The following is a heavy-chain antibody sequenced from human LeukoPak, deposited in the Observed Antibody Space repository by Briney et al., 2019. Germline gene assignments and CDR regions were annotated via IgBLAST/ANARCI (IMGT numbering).Heavy chain of an antibody. Sequence: ASVKVSCKASGYTFTSYAISWVRQAPGQGLEWMGGIIPIFGTANYAQKFQGRVTITADESTSTAYMELSSLRSEDTAVYYCARVASSSYYYYYYMDVWGKGTTVTVSS. V-gene: IGHV1-69*13. J-gene: IGHJ6*03. CDR2: IIPIFGTA. CDR3: ARVASSSYYYYYYMDV. D-gene: IGHD6-6*01. CDR1: GYTFTSYA.